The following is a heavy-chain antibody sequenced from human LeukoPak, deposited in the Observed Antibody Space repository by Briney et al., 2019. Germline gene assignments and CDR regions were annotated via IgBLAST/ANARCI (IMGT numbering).Heavy chain of an antibody. CDR2: IYYSGST. CDR1: GGSISSYY. CDR3: ARGPYCSSTSSLCYGMDV. V-gene: IGHV4-59*01. J-gene: IGHJ6*02. D-gene: IGHD2-2*01. Sequence: SETLSLTCTVSGGSISSYYWSWIRQPPGKGLEWIGYIYYSGSTNYNPSLKSRVTISVDTSKNQFSLKLSSVTAADTAVYYCARGPYCSSTSSLCYGMDVWGQGTTVTVSS.